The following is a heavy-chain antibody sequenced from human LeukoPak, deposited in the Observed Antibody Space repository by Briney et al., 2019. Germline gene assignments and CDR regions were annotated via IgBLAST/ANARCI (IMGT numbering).Heavy chain of an antibody. J-gene: IGHJ4*02. V-gene: IGHV3-21*01. CDR3: ARGYYYDSSSDY. CDR2: ISSSSSYI. Sequence: GGSLRLSCAASGFTFSNYWMTWVRQAPGKGLEWVSSISSSSSYIYYADSVKGRFTISRDNAKNSLYLQMNSLRAEDTAVYYCARGYYYDSSSDYWGQGTLVTVSS. CDR1: GFTFSNYW. D-gene: IGHD3-22*01.